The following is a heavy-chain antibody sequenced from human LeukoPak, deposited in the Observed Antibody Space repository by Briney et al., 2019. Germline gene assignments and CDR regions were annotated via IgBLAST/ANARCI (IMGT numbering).Heavy chain of an antibody. V-gene: IGHV4-61*02. Sequence: SETLSLTCTVSGGSISSGSYYWSWIRQPAGKGLEWIGRIYTSGSTNYNPSLKSRFTISVDTSKNQFSLKLSSVTAADTAVYYCASALGATFDYWGQGTLVTVSS. CDR1: GGSISSGSYY. D-gene: IGHD1-26*01. J-gene: IGHJ4*02. CDR2: IYTSGST. CDR3: ASALGATFDY.